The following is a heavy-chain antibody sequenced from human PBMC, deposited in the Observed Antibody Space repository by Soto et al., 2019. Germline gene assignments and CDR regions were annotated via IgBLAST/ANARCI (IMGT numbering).Heavy chain of an antibody. CDR2: INPTSGGT. D-gene: IGHD2-2*01. Sequence: ASVKVSCKDSGYNFAGYFIHWVRQAPGQGLEWMGWINPTSGGTKYAQKFQWRVTMTRDTSISPDSMELGSLTSDDTAVYYCARSFSSSSGSDYGGQGTLVNVSS. CDR3: ARSFSSSSGSDY. J-gene: IGHJ4*02. V-gene: IGHV1-2*02. CDR1: GYNFAGYF.